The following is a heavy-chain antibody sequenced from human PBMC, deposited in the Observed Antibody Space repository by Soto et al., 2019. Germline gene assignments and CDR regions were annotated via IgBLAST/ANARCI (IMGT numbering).Heavy chain of an antibody. J-gene: IGHJ5*01. Sequence: PGESLKISCKSSGYSFTSYWIAWVRQMPGKGLEYMGIIYPGDSDTRYSPSFQGQVTMSADKSISTAYLQWTSLKASDTAMYYCAKFSRYSASPQGWFDSWGQGTLVTVS. V-gene: IGHV5-51*01. CDR2: IYPGDSDT. CDR1: GYSFTSYW. CDR3: AKFSRYSASPQGWFDS. D-gene: IGHD3-16*02.